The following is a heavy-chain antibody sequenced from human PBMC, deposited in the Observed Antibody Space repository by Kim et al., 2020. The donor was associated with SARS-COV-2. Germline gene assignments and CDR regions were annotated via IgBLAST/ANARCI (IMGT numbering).Heavy chain of an antibody. CDR3: NRNLSH. CDR1: GFSFSDSA. Sequence: GGSLRLFCAASGFSFSDSAIHWVRQASGKGLEWVGRIRSKAKNYATEYAASVKGRFTISRDESKNTAFLQMNSLKTEDTAVYYCNRNLSHWGQGTLVTVSS. J-gene: IGHJ4*02. V-gene: IGHV3-73*01. CDR2: IRSKAKNYAT.